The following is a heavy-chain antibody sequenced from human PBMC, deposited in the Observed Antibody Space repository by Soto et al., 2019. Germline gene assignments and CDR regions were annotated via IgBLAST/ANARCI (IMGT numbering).Heavy chain of an antibody. D-gene: IGHD2-2*01. CDR3: ARLKGYQLLHSNWFDP. J-gene: IGHJ5*02. V-gene: IGHV4-34*01. CDR1: GGSFSGYY. Sequence: QVQLQQWGAGLLKPSETLSLTCAVYGGSFSGYYWSWIRQPPGKGLEWIGEINHSGSTNYNPSLTSRVTLSXXTXKXXFSLKLSSVTAADTAVYYCARLKGYQLLHSNWFDPWGQGTLVTVSS. CDR2: INHSGST.